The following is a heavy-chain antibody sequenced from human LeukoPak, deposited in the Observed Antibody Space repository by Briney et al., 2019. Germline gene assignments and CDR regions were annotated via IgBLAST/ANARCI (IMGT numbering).Heavy chain of an antibody. J-gene: IGHJ2*01. CDR2: LSSAGST. CDR3: AKSARTYWFFDL. V-gene: IGHV3-23*01. Sequence: PGGSLRLSCAASQVTLRNYVMSWVRQAPGKGLEWLSALSSAGSTYYASSVKGRFTISRDDSTNTVYLQMNTLTGEDTALYHCAKSARTYWFFDLWGRGTLAAVSS. CDR1: QVTLRNYV.